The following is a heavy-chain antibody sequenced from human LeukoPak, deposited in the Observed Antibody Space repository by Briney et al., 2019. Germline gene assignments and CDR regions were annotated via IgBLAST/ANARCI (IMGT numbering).Heavy chain of an antibody. CDR2: IYYSGTT. CDR1: GGSVSSGSYY. D-gene: IGHD3-10*01. V-gene: IGHV4-61*01. Sequence: PSETLSLTCTVSGGSVSSGSYYWSWIRQPPGKGLECIGYIYYSGTTNSNPSLKSRVTISVDTSKNQFSLKLSSVTAADTAVYYCASLRFSMVRGVTHYYYGMDVWGQGTTVTVSS. J-gene: IGHJ6*02. CDR3: ASLRFSMVRGVTHYYYGMDV.